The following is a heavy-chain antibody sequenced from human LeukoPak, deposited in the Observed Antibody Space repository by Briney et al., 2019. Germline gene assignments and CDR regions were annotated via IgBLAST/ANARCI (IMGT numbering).Heavy chain of an antibody. J-gene: IGHJ4*02. Sequence: QTGGSLRLSCAASGFTFSGSAMHWVRQASGKGLEWVGRIRSKLNSYATAYAASGKGRFTISRDDSKNTAYLQMNSLKTEDTAVYYCTRTAMVTGFDSWGQGTLVTVSS. CDR3: TRTAMVTGFDS. CDR2: IRSKLNSYAT. D-gene: IGHD5-18*01. CDR1: GFTFSGSA. V-gene: IGHV3-73*01.